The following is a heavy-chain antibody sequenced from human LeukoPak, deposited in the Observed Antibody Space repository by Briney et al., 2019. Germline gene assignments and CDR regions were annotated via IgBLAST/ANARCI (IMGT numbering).Heavy chain of an antibody. J-gene: IGHJ4*02. V-gene: IGHV3-30*02. CDR2: IRYDGNNK. CDR1: GFSFGDYG. CDR3: TKDRWCSSTSCPIDF. Sequence: GGSLRLSCAASGFSFGDYGVHWVRQAPGKGLEWVAFIRYDGNNKYYADSVKGRFTISRDNSKNTLFLQMNSLRADDTAVYYCTKDRWCSSTSCPIDFWGQGTLVTVSS. D-gene: IGHD2-2*01.